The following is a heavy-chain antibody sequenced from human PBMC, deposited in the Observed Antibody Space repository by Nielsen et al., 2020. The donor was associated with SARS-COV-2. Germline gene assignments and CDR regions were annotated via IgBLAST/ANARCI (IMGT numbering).Heavy chain of an antibody. V-gene: IGHV3-21*01. D-gene: IGHD6-19*01. J-gene: IGHJ4*02. CDR2: ISSSSSYI. CDR3: ARDRIAVAGGDY. CDR1: GFTFSSYS. Sequence: GESLKISCAASGFTFSSYSMNWVRQAPGKGLEWVSSISSSSSYIYYADSVKGRFTISRGNAKNSLYLQMNSLRAEDTAVYYCARDRIAVAGGDYWGQGTLVTVSS.